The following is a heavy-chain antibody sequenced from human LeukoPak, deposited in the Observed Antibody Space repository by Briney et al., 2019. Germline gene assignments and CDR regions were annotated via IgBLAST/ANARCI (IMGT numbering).Heavy chain of an antibody. Sequence: PGGSLRLSCAASGFTFSNYSMNWVRQAPGKGLEWVSSISSRSGYIHYADSVKGRFTISRDNAKNSLYLQMNSLRAEDTAVYYCARIIAAAGTKGYYYYYMDVWGKGTTVTVSS. V-gene: IGHV3-21*01. D-gene: IGHD6-13*01. J-gene: IGHJ6*03. CDR3: ARIIAAAGTKGYYYYYMDV. CDR1: GFTFSNYS. CDR2: ISSRSGYI.